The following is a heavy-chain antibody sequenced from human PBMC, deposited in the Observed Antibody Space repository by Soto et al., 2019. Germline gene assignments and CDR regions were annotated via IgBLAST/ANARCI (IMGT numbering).Heavy chain of an antibody. CDR3: ARGRYGDY. D-gene: IGHD1-1*01. CDR1: GYAFTTYG. CDR2: ISAHNGNT. V-gene: IGHV1-18*01. J-gene: IGHJ4*02. Sequence: QVHLAQSGAEVKKPGASVKVSCQASGYAFTTYGITWVRQAPGQGLEWMGWISAHNGNTNYAQKLQGRVTVTRDTSTSTAYIELRSLRSDDTAVYYCARGRYGDYWGQGALVTVSS.